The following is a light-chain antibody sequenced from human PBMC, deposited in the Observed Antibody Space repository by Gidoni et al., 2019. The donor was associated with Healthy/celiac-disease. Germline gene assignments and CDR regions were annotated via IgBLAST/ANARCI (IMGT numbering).Light chain of an antibody. CDR1: SSDVGGYNY. V-gene: IGLV2-8*01. Sequence: QSALPQPPSASGSPGQSVTISCTGTSSDVGGYNYVSWYQQHPGKAPKLMIDEVSKRPSGVPDRFSGSKSGNTASLTVSGLQAEDEADYYCSSYAGSNNLVFGGGTKLTVL. CDR3: SSYAGSNNLV. CDR2: EVS. J-gene: IGLJ2*01.